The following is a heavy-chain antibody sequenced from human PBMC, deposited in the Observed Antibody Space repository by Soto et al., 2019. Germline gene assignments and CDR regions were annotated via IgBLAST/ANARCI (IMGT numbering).Heavy chain of an antibody. CDR2: IKQDGTEK. CDR1: GFTFTGFW. CDR3: ARGLFNYFYGMDV. Sequence: GGSLRLSCAASGFTFTGFWMNWVRQAPGKGLEWVANIKQDGTEKNAVDSVKGRFTISRDNAKNLLYLQINSLRAEDTAVYYCARGLFNYFYGMDVWGQGTTVTVSS. V-gene: IGHV3-7*01. J-gene: IGHJ6*02.